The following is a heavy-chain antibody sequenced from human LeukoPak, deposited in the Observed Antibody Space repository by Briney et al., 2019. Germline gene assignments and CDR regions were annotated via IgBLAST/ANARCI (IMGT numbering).Heavy chain of an antibody. CDR2: INPSGTIM. CDR3: TRDPRLCDY. V-gene: IGHV3-11*01. Sequence: GGSLRLSCAASGFPLRDFYMTWIRQAPGKGLEWVAYINPSGTIMKCADALKGRFTVSRDNAENSLYLQMNSLRAEDTATYYCTRDPRLCDYWGQGTRITVSS. J-gene: IGHJ4*02. CDR1: GFPLRDFY.